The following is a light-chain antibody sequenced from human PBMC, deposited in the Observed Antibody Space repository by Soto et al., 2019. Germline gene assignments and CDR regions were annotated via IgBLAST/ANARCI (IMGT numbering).Light chain of an antibody. J-gene: IGLJ3*02. CDR1: SSDVGGYNY. Sequence: QSALTQPASVSGSPQQWITISCTGTSSDVGGYNYVSWYQQHPGKAPKLMIYDVSNRPSGVSNRFSGSKSGNTASLTISGLQAEDEADYYCSSYTSSSGWVFGGGTKVTVL. V-gene: IGLV2-14*01. CDR2: DVS. CDR3: SSYTSSSGWV.